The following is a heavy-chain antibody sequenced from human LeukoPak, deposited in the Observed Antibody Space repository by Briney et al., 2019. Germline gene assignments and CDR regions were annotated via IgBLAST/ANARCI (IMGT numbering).Heavy chain of an antibody. J-gene: IGHJ6*04. CDR3: ARDRIVVVPAARVYYYYGMDV. V-gene: IGHV3-48*03. Sequence: GGSLRLSCAASGFTFSSYEMNWVRQAPGKGLEWVSYIRSSGSTIYYADSVKGRFTISRDNAKNSLYLQMNSLRAEDTAVYYCARDRIVVVPAARVYYYYGMDVWGKGTTVTASS. CDR2: IRSSGSTI. D-gene: IGHD2-2*01. CDR1: GFTFSSYE.